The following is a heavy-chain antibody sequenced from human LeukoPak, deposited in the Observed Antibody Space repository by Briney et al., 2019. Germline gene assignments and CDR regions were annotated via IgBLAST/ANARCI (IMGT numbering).Heavy chain of an antibody. V-gene: IGHV4-30-4*08. CDR1: Y. Sequence: YWIGWIRQPPGKGLEWIGYIYYSGSTYYNPSLKSRVTISVDTSKNQFSLKLTSVTAADTAVYYCARVGLTSGYSSSWRAFDIWGQGTMVTVSS. CDR3: ARVGLTSGYSSSWRAFDI. CDR2: IYYSGST. J-gene: IGHJ3*02. D-gene: IGHD6-13*01.